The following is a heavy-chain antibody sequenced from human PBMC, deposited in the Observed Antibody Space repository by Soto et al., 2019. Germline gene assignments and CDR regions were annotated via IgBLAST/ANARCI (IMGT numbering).Heavy chain of an antibody. V-gene: IGHV1-69*02. CDR1: GGTSSSYT. D-gene: IGHD4-17*01. CDR3: ARGTPVPTYFFDH. Sequence: QVQLVQSGAEVKKPGSSVKVSCKASGGTSSSYTISWVRQAPGQGLEWMGRIIPMFGIVKYSQKFQGRVTITADRSSKTAYMELSSLGSEDTAVYSCARGTPVPTYFFDHWGQGSLLTVSS. J-gene: IGHJ4*02. CDR2: IIPMFGIV.